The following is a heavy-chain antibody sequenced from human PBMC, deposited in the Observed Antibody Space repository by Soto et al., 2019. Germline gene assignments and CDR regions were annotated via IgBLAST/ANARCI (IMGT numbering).Heavy chain of an antibody. V-gene: IGHV1-69*13. Sequence: SVKVSCKASGGTFSSYAISWVRQAPGRGLEWMGGIIPIFGTANYAQKFQGRVTITADESTSTAYMELSSLRSEDTAVYYCARELSRRYCSSTSCYPRARNHYYYYCGMDVWGQGTTVTVSS. CDR2: IIPIFGTA. CDR3: ARELSRRYCSSTSCYPRARNHYYYYCGMDV. CDR1: GGTFSSYA. J-gene: IGHJ6*02. D-gene: IGHD2-2*01.